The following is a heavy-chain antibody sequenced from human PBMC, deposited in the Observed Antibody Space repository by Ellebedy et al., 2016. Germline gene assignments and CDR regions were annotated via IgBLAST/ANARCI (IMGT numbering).Heavy chain of an antibody. V-gene: IGHV4-34*01. D-gene: IGHD2-2*01. CDR2: IDHSGST. J-gene: IGHJ6*03. CDR3: ARESRGVVVLPDAKYFHHYMDV. Sequence: SETLSLXCAVYGGSFSDNYWSWIRQRPGKGLECIGEIDHSGSTNYNPSLESRVTISRDTSKNQFSLKLNSVTVADTAVYYCARESRGVVVLPDAKYFHHYMDVWGEGTTVTVSS. CDR1: GGSFSDNY.